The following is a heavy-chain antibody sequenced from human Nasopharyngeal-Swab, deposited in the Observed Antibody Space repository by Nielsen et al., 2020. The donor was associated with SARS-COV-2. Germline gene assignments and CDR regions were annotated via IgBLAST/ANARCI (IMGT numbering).Heavy chain of an antibody. V-gene: IGHV1-2*06. D-gene: IGHD6-13*01. CDR1: GYTFTAYY. J-gene: IGHJ4*02. Sequence: SSNASGYTFTAYYMHWVRQATGQGLEWMGRINPNSGGTNYAQKFQGRVTMTRDTSISTAYMELSRLRSDDTAVYYCARDPSIAAAGTTAHFDYWGQGTLVTVSS. CDR3: ARDPSIAAAGTTAHFDY. CDR2: INPNSGGT.